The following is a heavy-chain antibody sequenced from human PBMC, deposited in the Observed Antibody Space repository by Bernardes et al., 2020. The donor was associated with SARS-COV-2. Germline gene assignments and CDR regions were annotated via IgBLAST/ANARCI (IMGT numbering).Heavy chain of an antibody. CDR2: IWYDGSKK. CDR1: GFTFSSYG. V-gene: IGHV3-33*01. D-gene: IGHD4-17*01. CDR3: ARELSYGELDP. J-gene: IGHJ5*02. Sequence: SLSLSCVASGFTFSSYGMHWVRQAPGKGLEWVAVIWYDGSKKYHADPVKGRFTISRDNSKNTLYLQMNSLRAEDTAVYYCARELSYGELDPWGQGTLVTVSS.